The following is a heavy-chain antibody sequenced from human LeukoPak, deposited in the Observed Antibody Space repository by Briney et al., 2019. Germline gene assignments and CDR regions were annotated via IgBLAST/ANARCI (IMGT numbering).Heavy chain of an antibody. V-gene: IGHV3-7*01. CDR3: ARVGYNGWNFEN. D-gene: IGHD5-12*01. CDR2: ISQDVSHK. CDR1: GFTFSSYW. Sequence: GGSLRLSCAASGFTFSSYWMSWVRQAPGKGLQSVAYISQDVSHKYYVDSVKGRFAISRDNAKNSLHLEMNSLRAEDTALYYCARVGYNGWNFENWGQGTLVTVSS. J-gene: IGHJ4*02.